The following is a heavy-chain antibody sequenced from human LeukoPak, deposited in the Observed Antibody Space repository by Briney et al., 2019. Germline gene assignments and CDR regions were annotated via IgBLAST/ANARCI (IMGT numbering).Heavy chain of an antibody. CDR1: GFTFDDYG. CDR2: INWNGGST. V-gene: IGHV3-20*04. CDR3: ARVRDSGSLDAFDI. Sequence: GGSLRLSCAASGFTFDDYGMSWVRQAPGKGLEWVSGINWNGGSTGCADSVKGRFTISRDNAKNSLYLQMNSLRAEDTALYYCARVRDSGSLDAFDIWGQGTMVTVSS. D-gene: IGHD1-26*01. J-gene: IGHJ3*02.